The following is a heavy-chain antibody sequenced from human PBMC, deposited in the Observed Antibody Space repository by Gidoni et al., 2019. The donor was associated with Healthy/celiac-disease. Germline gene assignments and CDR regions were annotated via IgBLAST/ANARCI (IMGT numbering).Heavy chain of an antibody. Sequence: EVQLVESGGGLVQPGRSLRLSCSASGFTFDDYAMHWVRQAPGKGLGWVSGIMWNSGSIGYADSGKGRFTISRDNAKNSLYLQMNSLRAEDTALYYCAKDAGCCDSSGYFNDSPTGMDVWGQGTTVTVSS. V-gene: IGHV3-9*01. D-gene: IGHD3-22*01. CDR1: GFTFDDYA. CDR2: IMWNSGSI. CDR3: AKDAGCCDSSGYFNDSPTGMDV. J-gene: IGHJ6*02.